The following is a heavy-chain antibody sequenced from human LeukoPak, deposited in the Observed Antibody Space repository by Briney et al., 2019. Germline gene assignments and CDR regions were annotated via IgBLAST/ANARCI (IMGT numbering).Heavy chain of an antibody. Sequence: GESLKISCKGSGYSFTSYWIGWLRQMPGKGLEWMGSIYPGDSDTRYSPSFQGQVTISADKSISTAYLQWSSLKASDTAMYYCAIHSVAAAGSRGSLPYYWGQGTLVTVSS. CDR1: GYSFTSYW. D-gene: IGHD6-13*01. CDR3: AIHSVAAAGSRGSLPYY. V-gene: IGHV5-51*01. J-gene: IGHJ4*02. CDR2: IYPGDSDT.